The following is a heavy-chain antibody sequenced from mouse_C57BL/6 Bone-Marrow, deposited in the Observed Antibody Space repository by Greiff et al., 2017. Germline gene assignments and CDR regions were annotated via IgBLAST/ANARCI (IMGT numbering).Heavy chain of an antibody. CDR1: GFNIKDDY. D-gene: IGHD2-3*01. Sequence: VQLQQSGAELVRPGASVKLSCTASGFNIKDDYMHWVKQRPEQGLEWIGWIDPENGDTEYASKFQGKATITADTSSNTAYLQLSSLTSEDTAVYYGTTGLLLNWGQGTLVTVSA. CDR3: TTGLLLN. V-gene: IGHV14-4*01. CDR2: IDPENGDT. J-gene: IGHJ3*01.